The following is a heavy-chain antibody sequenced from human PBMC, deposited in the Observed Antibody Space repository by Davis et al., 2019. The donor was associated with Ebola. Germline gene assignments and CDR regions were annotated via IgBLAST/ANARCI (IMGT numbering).Heavy chain of an antibody. J-gene: IGHJ6*02. CDR3: ARGWLRGGMDV. V-gene: IGHV6-1*01. Sequence: PSETLSLTCAISGDSVSTAGWHWIRQSPSRGLEWLGRTYYKSKWYNDYAVSVKSRITINPDTSKNHFSLQLNSVTPEDTALYYCARGWLRGGMDVWGEGTTVTV. CDR2: TYYKSKWYN. D-gene: IGHD5-18*01. CDR1: GDSVSTAG.